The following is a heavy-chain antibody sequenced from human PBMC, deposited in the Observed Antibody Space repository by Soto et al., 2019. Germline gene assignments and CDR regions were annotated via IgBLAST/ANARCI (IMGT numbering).Heavy chain of an antibody. V-gene: IGHV4-39*01. D-gene: IGHD2-2*01. Sequence: QHPGKGLEWIGSIYYSGSTYYSPSLESRVTISVDTSKNQFSLKLSSVTAADTAVYYCARQRFVYFTSRNLHTNYYYG. CDR2: IYYSGST. CDR3: ARQRFVYFTSRNLHTNYYYG. J-gene: IGHJ6*01.